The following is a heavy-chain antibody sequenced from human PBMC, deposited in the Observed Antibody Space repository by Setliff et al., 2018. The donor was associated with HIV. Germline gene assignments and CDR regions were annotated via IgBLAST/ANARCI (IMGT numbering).Heavy chain of an antibody. CDR2: IYSNGGT. CDR1: GGSISSYY. CDR3: ARNRVPSSL. J-gene: IGHJ4*02. D-gene: IGHD3-10*01. Sequence: SETLSLTCTVSGGSISSYYWSWIRQPPGKGLEYIGYIYSNGGTNYNPSLKSRVTISVDTSKNQFSLRLSSVTAADTAVYYCARNRVPSSLWGQGTLVTVSS. V-gene: IGHV4-59*01.